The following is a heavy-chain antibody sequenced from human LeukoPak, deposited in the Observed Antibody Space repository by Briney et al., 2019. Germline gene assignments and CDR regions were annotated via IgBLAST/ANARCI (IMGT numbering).Heavy chain of an antibody. CDR3: ATDSYYYGSGSYYNPVY. V-gene: IGHV1-24*01. Sequence: GASVKVSCTVSGYTLTELSMHWVRQAPGKGLEWMGGFDPEDGETIYAQKFQGRVTMTEDTSTDTAYMELSSLRSEDTAVYYCATDSYYYGSGSYYNPVYWGQGTLVTVSS. J-gene: IGHJ4*02. CDR2: FDPEDGET. D-gene: IGHD3-10*01. CDR1: GYTLTELS.